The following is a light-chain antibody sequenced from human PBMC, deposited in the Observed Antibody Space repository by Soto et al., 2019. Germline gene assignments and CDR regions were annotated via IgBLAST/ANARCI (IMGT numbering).Light chain of an antibody. J-gene: IGLJ1*01. CDR2: AVS. CDR3: CSYAGRYTYV. V-gene: IGLV2-11*01. Sequence: QSALTQPRSVSGSPGQSVTISCTGTSSPVGGYHYVSWYQQFPGKAPKLMIYAVSQRPSGVPDRFSGSESGNTAPLTISGLQAEDEADYYCCSYAGRYTYVFGTGTKVTVL. CDR1: SSPVGGYHY.